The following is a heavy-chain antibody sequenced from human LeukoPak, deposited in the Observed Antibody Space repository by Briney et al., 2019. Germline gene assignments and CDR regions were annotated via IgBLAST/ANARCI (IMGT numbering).Heavy chain of an antibody. J-gene: IGHJ4*02. CDR1: GFTFSSYA. D-gene: IGHD3-10*01. CDR3: AKPVLDYYGSGSPFDY. Sequence: GGSLRLSCAASGFTFSSYAMSWVRQAPGKGLEWVSAISGSGGSTYYADSVKGRFTISRDNSKNTLYLQMNSLRAEDTAVYYCAKPVLDYYGSGSPFDYWGQGTLVTVSS. V-gene: IGHV3-23*01. CDR2: ISGSGGST.